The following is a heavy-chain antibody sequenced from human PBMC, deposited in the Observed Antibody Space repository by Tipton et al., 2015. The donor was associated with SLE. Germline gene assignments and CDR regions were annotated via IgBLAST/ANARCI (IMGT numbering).Heavy chain of an antibody. V-gene: IGHV6-1*01. J-gene: IGHJ3*02. Sequence: TLSLTCAISGDSVSSNSAAWNWIRQSPSRGLERLGGTYYRSKWYNDYAVSVKSRITINPDTSKNQFSLQVNSVTPEDTAVYYCARMGPTGDLGDAFDIWRQGTMVTVSS. D-gene: IGHD7-27*01. CDR2: TYYRSKWYN. CDR3: ARMGPTGDLGDAFDI. CDR1: GDSVSSNSAA.